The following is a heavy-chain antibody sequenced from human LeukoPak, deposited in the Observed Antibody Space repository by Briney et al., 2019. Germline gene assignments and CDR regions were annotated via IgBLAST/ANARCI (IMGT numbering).Heavy chain of an antibody. Sequence: ASVKVSCKASGYTFTGYYMHWVRQAPGQGHEWMGWINPNSGGTNYAQKFQGRVTMTRDTSISTAYMELSRLRSDDTAVYYCARVWGIAAAGNWFDPWGQGTLVTVSS. J-gene: IGHJ5*02. CDR1: GYTFTGYY. CDR3: ARVWGIAAAGNWFDP. D-gene: IGHD6-13*01. V-gene: IGHV1-2*02. CDR2: INPNSGGT.